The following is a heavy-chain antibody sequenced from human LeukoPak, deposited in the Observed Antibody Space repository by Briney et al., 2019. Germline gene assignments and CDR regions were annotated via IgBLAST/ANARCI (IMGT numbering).Heavy chain of an antibody. CDR2: IRYDGSNK. J-gene: IGHJ5*02. V-gene: IGHV3-30*02. Sequence: PGGSLRLSCAASGFTFSDYYMSWIRQAPGKGLEWVAFIRYDGSNKYYADSVKGRFTISRDNSKNTLYLQMNSLRAEDTAVYYCAKDVVVVVAANWFDPWGQGTLVTVSS. CDR3: AKDVVVVVAANWFDP. D-gene: IGHD2-15*01. CDR1: GFTFSDYY.